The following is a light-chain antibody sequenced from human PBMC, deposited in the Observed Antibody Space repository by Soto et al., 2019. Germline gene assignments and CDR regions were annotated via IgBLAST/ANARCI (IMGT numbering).Light chain of an antibody. CDR3: QQTFSPPLS. CDR1: QTINTY. CDR2: VAS. V-gene: IGKV1-39*01. Sequence: DLQLTQSPSSLSASVGDTVTITCRASQTINTYLNWYQHKPGKAPKVLIFVASSLQSGVTRRFSVSGSLTDFNLTITNLQPEDVATYYCQQTFSPPLSFGGGTIVDIK. J-gene: IGKJ4*01.